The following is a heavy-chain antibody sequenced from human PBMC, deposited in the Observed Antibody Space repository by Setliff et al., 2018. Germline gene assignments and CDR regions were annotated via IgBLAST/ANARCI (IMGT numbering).Heavy chain of an antibody. CDR2: TIPLLPLP. CDR3: ASEYGYSSSMDV. V-gene: IGHV1-69*10. J-gene: IGHJ6*04. D-gene: IGHD6-19*01. CDR1: GATINSLP. Sequence: SVKVSCKASGATINSLPITWVRQAPGQGLEWMGGTIPLLPLPNYAVKFQGRVTITADISTNTAYMELSSLRSDDTAVYYCASEYGYSSSMDVWGNGTTVTVSS.